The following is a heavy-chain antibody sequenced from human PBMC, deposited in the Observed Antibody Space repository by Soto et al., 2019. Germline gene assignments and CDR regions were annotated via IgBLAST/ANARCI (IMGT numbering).Heavy chain of an antibody. CDR3: ATCYFGSGSYYRFEN. D-gene: IGHD3-10*01. J-gene: IGHJ4*02. V-gene: IGHV1-18*01. CDR2: ISASDGST. Sequence: ASVKVSCKASGYAFSFGFSWVRQAPVQGLEWMGWISASDGSTNSASKFRGRISMTTDTSTHTAYLDLLSLTSDDTAMYFCATCYFGSGSYYRFENWGQGTRVTVSS. CDR1: GYAFSFG.